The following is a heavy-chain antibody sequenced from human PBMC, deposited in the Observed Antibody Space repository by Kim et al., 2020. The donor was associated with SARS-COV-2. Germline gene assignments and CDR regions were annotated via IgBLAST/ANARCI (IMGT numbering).Heavy chain of an antibody. Sequence: GESLKISCKGSGYSFTSYWISWVRQMPGKGLEWMGRIDPSDSYTNYSPSFQGHVTISADKSISTAYLQWSSLKASDTAMYYCASGEDGRVYYYYYGMDVWGQGTTVTVSS. CDR3: ASGEDGRVYYYYYGMDV. CDR1: GYSFTSYW. CDR2: IDPSDSYT. D-gene: IGHD3-3*01. J-gene: IGHJ6*02. V-gene: IGHV5-10-1*01.